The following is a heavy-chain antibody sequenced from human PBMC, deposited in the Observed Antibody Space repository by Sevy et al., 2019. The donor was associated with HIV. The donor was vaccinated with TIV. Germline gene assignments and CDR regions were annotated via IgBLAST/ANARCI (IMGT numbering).Heavy chain of an antibody. CDR3: AKDRVLYCSSLSCQEFDY. CDR1: GFTFTTYA. J-gene: IGHJ4*02. Sequence: GGSLRLSCAASGFTFTTYAMRWVRQAPGKGLEWVSIISDSSGSTYYADSVKGRFTISRDNSKNTLYLQMNSLRVEDTAVYYCAKDRVLYCSSLSCQEFDYWGQGILVTVSS. D-gene: IGHD2-15*01. CDR2: ISDSSGST. V-gene: IGHV3-23*01.